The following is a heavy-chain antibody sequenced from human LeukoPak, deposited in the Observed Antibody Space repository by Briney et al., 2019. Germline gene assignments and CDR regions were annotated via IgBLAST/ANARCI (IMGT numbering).Heavy chain of an antibody. V-gene: IGHV1-2*02. Sequence: GASVKVSCKASGYTFTGYYMHWVRQAPGQGLEWMGWINPNSGGTNYAQKFQGRVTMTRDTSISTAYMELSRLRSDDTAVYYCARAFRKGYRAPTFEYWGQGALVTVSS. CDR2: INPNSGGT. D-gene: IGHD5-18*01. CDR3: ARAFRKGYRAPTFEY. J-gene: IGHJ4*02. CDR1: GYTFTGYY.